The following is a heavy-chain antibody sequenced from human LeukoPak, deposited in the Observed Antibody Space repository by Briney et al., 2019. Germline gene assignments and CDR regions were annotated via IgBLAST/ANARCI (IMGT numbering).Heavy chain of an antibody. J-gene: IGHJ4*02. CDR1: GYTFTSYW. D-gene: IGHD1-26*01. CDR2: IYPGDSDT. CDR3: ARLFSHGCGDY. Sequence: GEPLKISCKGSGYTFTSYWIGWVRQMPGKGLEWMGIIYPGDSDTRYSPSFQGQVTISADESITTAYLQWSSLKASDTAMYYCARLFSHGCGDYWGQGTLVTVSS. V-gene: IGHV5-51*01.